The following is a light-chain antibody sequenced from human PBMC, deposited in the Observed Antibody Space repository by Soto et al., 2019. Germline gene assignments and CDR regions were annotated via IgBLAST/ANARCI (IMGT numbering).Light chain of an antibody. Sequence: DIVLTQSPATLSLSPGDRVTLSCRASQTVVRILSWYQHSPGHGPRLLVYDASNRATGVPARFSGSGSETDFTLTISSLEPEDFAVYYCQQRLHWPITFGQGTRLEIK. J-gene: IGKJ5*01. V-gene: IGKV3-11*01. CDR2: DAS. CDR1: QTVVRI. CDR3: QQRLHWPIT.